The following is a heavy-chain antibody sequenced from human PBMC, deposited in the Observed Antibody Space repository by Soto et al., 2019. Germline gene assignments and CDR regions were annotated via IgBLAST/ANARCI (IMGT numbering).Heavy chain of an antibody. J-gene: IGHJ5*02. CDR3: ARVAGSGWYDA. V-gene: IGHV4-30-2*01. CDR1: GGSISSGGYS. D-gene: IGHD6-19*01. Sequence: QVQLQESGSGLVKPSQTLSLTCAVSGGSISSGGYSWSWIRQPPGKGLEGIGDIHRSGSTYYNPSLTSRVTISVDRSKDQFSLRLSSVTAADTAVYYCARVAGSGWYDAWGQGTLVTVSS. CDR2: IHRSGST.